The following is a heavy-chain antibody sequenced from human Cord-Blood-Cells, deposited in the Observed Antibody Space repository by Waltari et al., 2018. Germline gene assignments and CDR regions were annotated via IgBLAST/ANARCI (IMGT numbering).Heavy chain of an antibody. CDR1: GGSFSGYF. D-gene: IGHD6-13*01. V-gene: IGHV4-34*01. CDR3: ARGQSSSKPYYYYMDV. CDR2: INHSGGT. J-gene: IGHJ6*03. Sequence: QVQLQQWGAGLLKPSETLSLPCAVYGGSFSGYFWTWIRPPPGKGLGWIGEINHSGGTNYNPSLKSRLTISVDTSKDQFSLKLSSVTAADTAVYYCARGQSSSKPYYYYMDVWGKGTTVTVSS.